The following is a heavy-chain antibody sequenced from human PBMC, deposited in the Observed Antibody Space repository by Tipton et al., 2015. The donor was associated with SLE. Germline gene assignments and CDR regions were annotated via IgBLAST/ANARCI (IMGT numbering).Heavy chain of an antibody. CDR3: ARRHGSVLYYFDY. Sequence: TLSLTCTVSGGSISSSSYYWGWIRQPPGKGPEWIGRIYYSGSTYYNPSLKSRVTISVDTSKNQFSLKLSSVTAADTAVYYCARRHGSVLYYFDYWGQGTLVTVSS. D-gene: IGHD3-10*01. CDR1: GGSISSSSYY. J-gene: IGHJ4*02. CDR2: IYYSGST. V-gene: IGHV4-39*07.